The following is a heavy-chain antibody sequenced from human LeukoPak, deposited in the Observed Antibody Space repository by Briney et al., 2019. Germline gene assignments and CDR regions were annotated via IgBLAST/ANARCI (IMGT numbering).Heavy chain of an antibody. Sequence: PSETLSLTCTVPGGSISSSSYYWGWIRQPPGKGLDWIGSIYYSGSTYYNPSLKSRLTISVDTSKNQFSLKLSSVTAADTAVYYCARRFLTIDNWFDPWGQGTLVTVSS. CDR3: ARRFLTIDNWFDP. D-gene: IGHD3-3*01. CDR2: IYYSGST. CDR1: GGSISSSSYY. V-gene: IGHV4-39*01. J-gene: IGHJ5*02.